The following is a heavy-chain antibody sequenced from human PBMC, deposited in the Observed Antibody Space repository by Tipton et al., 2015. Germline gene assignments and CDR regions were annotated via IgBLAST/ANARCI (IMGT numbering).Heavy chain of an antibody. J-gene: IGHJ4*02. CDR2: IGSDGSVT. CDR3: ARVSGGSGSGSYGSD. CDR1: GFTFGTNW. D-gene: IGHD3-10*01. Sequence: SLRLSCAASGFTFGTNWMHWVRQVPGKGLEWVSRIGSDGSVTRYADSVKGRFTISRDNAKNTFYLQMNSLRAEDRAVYYCARVSGGSGSGSYGSDWGQGTLVTVSS. V-gene: IGHV3-74*01.